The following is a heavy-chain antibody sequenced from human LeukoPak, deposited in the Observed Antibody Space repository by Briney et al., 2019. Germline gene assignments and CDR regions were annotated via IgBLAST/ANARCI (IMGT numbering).Heavy chain of an antibody. CDR2: IYVSGTT. V-gene: IGHV3-66*04. Sequence: PGGSLRLSCAASGFTVRDSYMSWARQAPGKRLEWLAFIYVSGTTFYAASVKGRFTISRDNSKNTVYLQMNNLRAEDTALYYCGRHAYGGSPPLSWGQGALVTVSS. CDR1: GFTVRDSY. J-gene: IGHJ4*02. D-gene: IGHD3-10*01. CDR3: GRHAYGGSPPLS.